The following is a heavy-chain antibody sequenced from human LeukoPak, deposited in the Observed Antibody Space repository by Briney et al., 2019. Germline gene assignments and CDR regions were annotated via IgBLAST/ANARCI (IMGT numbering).Heavy chain of an antibody. CDR2: IYHSGST. Sequence: PSETLSLTCAVPGHSITSGYYWGWIRQPPGKELEWIGSIYHSGSTLYNPSLKSRVTMSVDTSKNQFSLKFSSVTAADTAVYYCARSTATGTYYFDYWGQGTLATVSS. CDR3: ARSTATGTYYFDY. V-gene: IGHV4-38-2*01. D-gene: IGHD4-11*01. CDR1: GHSITSGYY. J-gene: IGHJ4*02.